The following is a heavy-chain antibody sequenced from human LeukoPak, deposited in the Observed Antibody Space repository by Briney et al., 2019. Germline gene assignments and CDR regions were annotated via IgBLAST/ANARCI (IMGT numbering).Heavy chain of an antibody. CDR3: AREKTSVTTFRSYYYAMDV. Sequence: SETLSLTCTVSGGSISNGGYYWSWIRQHPGKGLEWIGYIYDSGTTYYNPALQSRVTISVDTSDNQFSLKLSSVTAADTAVYYCAREKTSVTTFRSYYYAMDVWGQGTTVTVSS. CDR2: IYDSGTT. D-gene: IGHD4-17*01. J-gene: IGHJ6*02. CDR1: GGSISNGGYY. V-gene: IGHV4-31*03.